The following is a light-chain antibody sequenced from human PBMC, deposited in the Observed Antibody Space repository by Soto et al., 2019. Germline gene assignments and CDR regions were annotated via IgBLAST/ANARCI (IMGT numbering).Light chain of an antibody. Sequence: QSVLTQRASVSGSPGQSITISCTGTSXDVGGNKHVSWYQQHPGRAPKLMIYDVTNRPSGVSDRFSASKSGNTASLTISGLQAEDEADYDCSSYTSSNTYVFGTGTKVTVL. J-gene: IGLJ1*01. CDR1: SXDVGGNKH. CDR3: SSYTSSNTYV. CDR2: DVT. V-gene: IGLV2-14*03.